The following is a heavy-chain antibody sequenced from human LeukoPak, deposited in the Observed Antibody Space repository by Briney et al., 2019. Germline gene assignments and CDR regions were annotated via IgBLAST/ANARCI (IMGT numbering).Heavy chain of an antibody. CDR1: GYTFTSYG. D-gene: IGHD6-19*01. Sequence: ASVKVSCKASGYTFTSYGISWVRQAPGQGLEWMGWISAYNGNTNYAQKLQGRVTMTTDTSTSTAYMELRSLRSDDTAVYYWALYSSGWTPTGFDPWGQGTLVTVSS. CDR2: ISAYNGNT. CDR3: ALYSSGWTPTGFDP. J-gene: IGHJ5*02. V-gene: IGHV1-18*01.